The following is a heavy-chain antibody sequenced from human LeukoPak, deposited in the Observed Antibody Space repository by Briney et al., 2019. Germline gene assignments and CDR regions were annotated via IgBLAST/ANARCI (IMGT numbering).Heavy chain of an antibody. CDR2: IYYSGST. J-gene: IGHJ3*02. CDR3: ASGDYGDWNDAFDI. D-gene: IGHD4-17*01. CDR1: GVSISSGDYY. V-gene: IGHV4-30-4*01. Sequence: SETLSLTCTVSGVSISSGDYYWSWLRQPPGKGLEWIGYIYYSGSTYYNPSLKSRVTISVDTSKNQFSLKLSSVTAVDTAVYYCASGDYGDWNDAFDIWGQGTMVTVSS.